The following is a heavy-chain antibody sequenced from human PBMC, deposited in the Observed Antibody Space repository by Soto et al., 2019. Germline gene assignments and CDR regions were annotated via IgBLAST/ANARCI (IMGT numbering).Heavy chain of an antibody. CDR2: INPNSGGT. D-gene: IGHD1-7*01. J-gene: IGHJ4*01. CDR3: AFLTGTIPLDMKRD. Sequence: ASVKVSCKVSGYTFTGYYMHWVRQAPGQGLEWMGWINPNSGGTNYAQKFQGRVTMTRDTSISTAYMELSRLRSDDTAVYYCAFLTGTIPLDMKRDRGHGTRDT. CDR1: GYTFTGYY. V-gene: IGHV1-2*02.